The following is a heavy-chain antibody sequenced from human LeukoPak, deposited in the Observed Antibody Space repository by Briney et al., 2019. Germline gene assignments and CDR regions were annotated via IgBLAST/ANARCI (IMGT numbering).Heavy chain of an antibody. CDR2: IYFSGST. Sequence: PSETLSLTCTVSGGSISTYFWSWIRQPPGKGLEWIGHIYFSGSTNYNPSLKSRVTISVDTSKNQFSLKLSSVTAADTAVYYCARHKSSGTYPLDYWGQGTLVTVCS. V-gene: IGHV4-59*08. J-gene: IGHJ4*02. CDR3: ARHKSSGTYPLDY. D-gene: IGHD1-26*01. CDR1: GGSISTYF.